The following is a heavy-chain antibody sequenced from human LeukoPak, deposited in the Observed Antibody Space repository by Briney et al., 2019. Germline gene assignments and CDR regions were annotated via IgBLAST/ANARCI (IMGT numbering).Heavy chain of an antibody. V-gene: IGHV3-74*01. D-gene: IGHD2-2*01. CDR1: GFTFSSYW. CDR2: INTDGSST. Sequence: PGGSLRLSCAASGFTFSSYWMHWVRQAPGKGLVWVSRINTDGSSTSYADSVKGRFTISRDNAKNTLYLQMNSLRAEDTAVYYCARALRGVVPAASDAFDIWGQGTMVTVSS. J-gene: IGHJ3*02. CDR3: ARALRGVVPAASDAFDI.